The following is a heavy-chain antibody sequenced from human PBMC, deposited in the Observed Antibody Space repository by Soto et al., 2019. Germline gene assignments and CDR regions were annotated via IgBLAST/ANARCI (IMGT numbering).Heavy chain of an antibody. V-gene: IGHV1-18*01. Sequence: QDQLVQSGVEVKKPGASVKVSCKASGYSFTNYGITWVRQAPGQGFEWMGWISAYTGNPNYAQKFQGRVTMTTDASTSTAYLEVRSLRSDDTAVYYCARDRGVAPPVAGNTHYYYYIDVWGKGTTGTVSS. CDR3: ARDRGVAPPVAGNTHYYYYIDV. CDR1: GYSFTNYG. CDR2: ISAYTGNP. J-gene: IGHJ6*03. D-gene: IGHD6-19*01.